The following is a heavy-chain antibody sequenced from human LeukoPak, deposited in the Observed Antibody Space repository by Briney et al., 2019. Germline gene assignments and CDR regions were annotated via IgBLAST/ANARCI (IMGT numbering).Heavy chain of an antibody. CDR2: IIPIFGTA. J-gene: IGHJ4*02. Sequence: SAKVSCKASGYTFTSYGISWVRQAPGQGLEWMGGIIPIFGTANYAQKFQGRVTITADESTSTAYMELSSLRSEDTAVYYCTLLWFGELVFDYWGQGTLVTVSS. V-gene: IGHV1-69*13. CDR3: TLLWFGELVFDY. CDR1: GYTFTSYG. D-gene: IGHD3-10*01.